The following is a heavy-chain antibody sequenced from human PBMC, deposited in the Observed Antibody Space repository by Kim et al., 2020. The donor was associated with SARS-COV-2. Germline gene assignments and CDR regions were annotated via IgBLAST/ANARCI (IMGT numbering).Heavy chain of an antibody. V-gene: IGHV3-72*01. J-gene: IGHJ4*02. CDR2: T. CDR3: ADVGAAGALGL. Sequence: TYYAASVKGRCTISRDDSKNSVYIQMSSRKAEDTAVYHCADVGAAGALGLWGQGTLVTVSS. D-gene: IGHD1-26*01.